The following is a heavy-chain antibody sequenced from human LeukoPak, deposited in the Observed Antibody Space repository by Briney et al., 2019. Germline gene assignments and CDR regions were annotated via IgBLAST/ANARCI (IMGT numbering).Heavy chain of an antibody. J-gene: IGHJ4*02. Sequence: ASVKVSCKASGYTFTGYYMHWVRQAPGQGLEWMGWINPNSGGTNYAQKFQGRVTMTRDTSTSTAYMELSRLRSDDTAVYYCARDKNIAAAGTRYFDYWGQGTLVTVSS. D-gene: IGHD6-13*01. CDR1: GYTFTGYY. CDR2: INPNSGGT. CDR3: ARDKNIAAAGTRYFDY. V-gene: IGHV1-2*02.